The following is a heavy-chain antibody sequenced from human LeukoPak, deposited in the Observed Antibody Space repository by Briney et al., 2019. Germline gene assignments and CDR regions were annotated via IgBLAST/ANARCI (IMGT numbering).Heavy chain of an antibody. CDR3: TRIPHCSSTSCPTN. Sequence: GGYLRLSCAASGFTFSGSAMQWVRQASGKGLEWVGRIRSKANSYATAYTASVKGRFTISRDDSKNTAYLQMNSLKTEDTAVYYCTRIPHCSSTSCPTNWGQGTLVTVSS. CDR1: GFTFSGSA. V-gene: IGHV3-73*01. D-gene: IGHD2-2*01. CDR2: IRSKANSYAT. J-gene: IGHJ4*02.